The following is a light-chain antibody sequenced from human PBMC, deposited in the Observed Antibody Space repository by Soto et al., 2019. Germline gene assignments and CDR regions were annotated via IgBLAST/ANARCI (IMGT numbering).Light chain of an antibody. CDR3: QSYDSTLSGVV. V-gene: IGLV1-40*01. CDR1: SSNIGAGYD. J-gene: IGLJ2*01. CDR2: FNN. Sequence: QAVVTQPPSVSGAPGQRVTISCTGSSSNIGAGYDVHWYQHLPGTAPKLLIYFNNNRPSGVPDRFSGSKSGTSASLAITGLRPEDEASYCCQSYDSTLSGVVFGGGTQLTVL.